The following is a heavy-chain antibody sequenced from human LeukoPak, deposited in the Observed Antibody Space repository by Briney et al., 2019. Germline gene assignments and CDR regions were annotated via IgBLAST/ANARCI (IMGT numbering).Heavy chain of an antibody. CDR2: ISGSGGST. D-gene: IGHD3-3*01. V-gene: IGHV3-23*01. CDR3: AKDALTCYDFWSGYPTASHFDY. J-gene: IGHJ4*02. Sequence: PGGSLRLSCSASGFTFSSYAMTWVRQAPGKGLEWVSAISGSGGSTYYADSVKGRFTISRDNSKDTLYLQMNSLRAEDTAVYYCAKDALTCYDFWSGYPTASHFDYWGQGTLVTVSS. CDR1: GFTFSSYA.